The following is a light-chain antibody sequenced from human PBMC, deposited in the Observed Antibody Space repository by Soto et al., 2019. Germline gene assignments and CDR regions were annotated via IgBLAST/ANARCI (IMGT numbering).Light chain of an antibody. Sequence: QSVLTQPPSVSGAPGQTVTISCTGSSSNIGAGYDVHWYHQLPGTAPKLLIYGNNNRPSGVPDRFSGSKSGTLASLAITGLQAEDEADYYCQSYDSSLSGYVFGTGTKVTVL. J-gene: IGLJ1*01. CDR1: SSNIGAGYD. V-gene: IGLV1-40*01. CDR3: QSYDSSLSGYV. CDR2: GNN.